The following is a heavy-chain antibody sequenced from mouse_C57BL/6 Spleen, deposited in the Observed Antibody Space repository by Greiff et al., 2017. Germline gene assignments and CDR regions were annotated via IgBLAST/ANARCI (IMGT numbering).Heavy chain of an antibody. CDR3: ARSYGSSYYAMDY. D-gene: IGHD1-1*01. V-gene: IGHV2-6*01. CDR2: IWGVGST. CDR1: GFSLTSYG. J-gene: IGHJ4*01. Sequence: VQRVESGPGLVAPSQSLSIPCTVSGFSLTSYGVDWVRQSPGKGLEWLGVIWGVGSTNYNSALKSRLSISKDNSKSQVFLKMNSLQTDDTAMYYCARSYGSSYYAMDYWGQGTSVTVSS.